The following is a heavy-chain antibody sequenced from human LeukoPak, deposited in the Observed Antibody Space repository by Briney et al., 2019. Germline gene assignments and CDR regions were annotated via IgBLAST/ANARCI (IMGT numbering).Heavy chain of an antibody. Sequence: SETLSLTCTVSDDSISSGLYYWSWIRQPAGRGLEWIGRIHARGNTNYNPSLNSRVIISVDSSWRQFSLKLSSVSAADTAVYYCARVEVEHYGSGSYTWFDLRGQGTLVAVSS. J-gene: IGHJ5*02. D-gene: IGHD3-10*01. CDR1: DDSISSGLYY. V-gene: IGHV4-61*02. CDR3: ARVEVEHYGSGSYTWFDL. CDR2: IHARGNT.